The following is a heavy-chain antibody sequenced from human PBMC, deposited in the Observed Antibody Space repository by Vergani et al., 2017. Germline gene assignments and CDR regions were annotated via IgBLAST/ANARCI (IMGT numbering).Heavy chain of an antibody. CDR3: AKRWADYYYDPLYYFDY. Sequence: EVQLLESGGGLVQPGGSLRLSCAASGFTFSSFAMSWVRQAPGKGLEWVSAISGSGGSTYYADSVKGRFTISRDNSKNTLYLQMNSLRAEDTAVYYCAKRWADYYYDPLYYFDYWGQGTLVTVSS. V-gene: IGHV3-23*01. D-gene: IGHD3-22*01. CDR1: GFTFSSFA. J-gene: IGHJ4*02. CDR2: ISGSGGST.